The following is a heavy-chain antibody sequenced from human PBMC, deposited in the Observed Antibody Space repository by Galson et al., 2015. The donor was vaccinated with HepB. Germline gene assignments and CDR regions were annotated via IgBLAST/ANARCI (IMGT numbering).Heavy chain of an antibody. D-gene: IGHD3-22*01. CDR1: GFTFSSYS. CDR3: ARDYGVIGYYDSSDYYFDY. J-gene: IGHJ4*02. Sequence: SLRLSCAASGFTFSSYSMDWVRQAPGKGLEWVSYISSSSSTIYYADSVKGRFTISRDNAKNSLYLQMNSLRAEDTAVYYCARDYGVIGYYDSSDYYFDYWGQGTLVTVSS. CDR2: ISSSSSTI. V-gene: IGHV3-48*01.